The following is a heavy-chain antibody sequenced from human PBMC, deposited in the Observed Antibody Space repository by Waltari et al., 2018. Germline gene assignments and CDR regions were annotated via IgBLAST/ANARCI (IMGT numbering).Heavy chain of an antibody. Sequence: QVQLVQSGAEVKKPGASVKVSCKASGYTFTSYAMHWVRQAPGQRLEWMGWIHAGNGNTKYSQKFQGRVTITRDTSASTAYMELSSLRSEDTAVYYCARAEGGYDAFDIWGQGTMVTVSS. J-gene: IGHJ3*02. CDR1: GYTFTSYA. CDR2: IHAGNGNT. V-gene: IGHV1-3*01. D-gene: IGHD5-12*01. CDR3: ARAEGGYDAFDI.